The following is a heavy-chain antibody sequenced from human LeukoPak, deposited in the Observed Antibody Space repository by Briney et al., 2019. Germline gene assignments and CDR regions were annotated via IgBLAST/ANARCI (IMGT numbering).Heavy chain of an antibody. J-gene: IGHJ3*02. CDR2: INPNSGGT. V-gene: IGHV1-2*02. D-gene: IGHD3-3*01. CDR1: GYTFTGYY. Sequence: ASVKVSCKASGYTFTGYYMHWVRQAPGQGLEWMGWINPNSGGTNYAQKFQGRVAMTGDTSISTAYLDLSRLRSDDTAVYYCARHGRFYDAFDIWGQEPMVPVPS. CDR3: ARHGRFYDAFDI.